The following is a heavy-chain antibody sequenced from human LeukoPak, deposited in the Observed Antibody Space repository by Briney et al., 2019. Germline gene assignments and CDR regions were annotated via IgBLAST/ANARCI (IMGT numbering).Heavy chain of an antibody. CDR2: IYSGGST. CDR1: GVSISSYY. V-gene: IGHV4-4*07. J-gene: IGHJ4*02. D-gene: IGHD6-13*01. CDR3: AREGGGSSTLFDY. Sequence: SETLSLTCTVSGVSISSYYWSWIRQPAGKGLEWIGRIYSGGSTNYNPSLKSRVTMSVDTSKNQFFLKLTSVTAADTAVYYCAREGGGSSTLFDYWGQGTLVTVSS.